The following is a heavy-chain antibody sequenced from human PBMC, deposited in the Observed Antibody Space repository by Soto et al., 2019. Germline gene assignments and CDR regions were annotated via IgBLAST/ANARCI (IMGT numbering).Heavy chain of an antibody. D-gene: IGHD6-6*01. CDR3: ARDADKFKYSSSSSAGY. CDR2: ISAYNGNT. CDR1: GYTFTSYG. Sequence: QVQLVQSGAEVKKPGASVKVSCKASGYTFTSYGISWVRQAPGQGLEWMGWISAYNGNTNYAQKLQGRVTMTTDTSTSTAYMELRSLRSDDTAVYYCARDADKFKYSSSSSAGYWGQGTLVTVSS. J-gene: IGHJ4*02. V-gene: IGHV1-18*01.